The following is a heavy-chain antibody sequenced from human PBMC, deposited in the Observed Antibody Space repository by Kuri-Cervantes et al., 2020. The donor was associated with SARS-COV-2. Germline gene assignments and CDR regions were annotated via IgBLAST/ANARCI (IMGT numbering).Heavy chain of an antibody. V-gene: IGHV4-34*01. CDR3: ARVVSRGWQD. CDR2: INHSGST. Sequence: GSLRLSCAVYGGSFSGYYWSWIRQPPGKGLEWIGEINHSGSTNYNPSLKSRVTISVNKSKNQFSLKLSSVTAADTAVYYCARVVSRGWQDWGQGTLVTVSS. J-gene: IGHJ4*02. D-gene: IGHD6-19*01. CDR1: GGSFSGYY.